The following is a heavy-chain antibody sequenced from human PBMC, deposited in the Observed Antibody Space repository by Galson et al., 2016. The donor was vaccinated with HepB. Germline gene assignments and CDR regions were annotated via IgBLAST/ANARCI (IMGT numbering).Heavy chain of an antibody. CDR2: IFWDDDK. Sequence: PALVKPTQTLTLTCTFSGFSLRASGVGVGWNRQPPGKALEWLALIFWDDDKRYSPSLKSRLTINKGTSKNQVVLTMTNMDPVDTATYSCAHTLNRYWNFYFDYWGQGTLVTVSS. CDR1: GFSLRASGVG. D-gene: IGHD1-7*01. V-gene: IGHV2-5*02. CDR3: AHTLNRYWNFYFDY. J-gene: IGHJ4*02.